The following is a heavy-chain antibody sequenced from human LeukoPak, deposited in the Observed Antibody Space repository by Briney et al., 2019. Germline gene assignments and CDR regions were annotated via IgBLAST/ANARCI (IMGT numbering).Heavy chain of an antibody. CDR2: IYTSGST. CDR1: GGSPTSYC. CDR3: AREKAAAGTGWGNYYYYYMDV. V-gene: IGHV4-4*07. Sequence: SETLSLTCTVSGGSPTSYCWSWIRQLAERGLGWIGRIYTSGSTNYNPSLKSRVTMSVDTSKNQSSLKLSSVTAADTAVYYCAREKAAAGTGWGNYYYYYMDVWGKGTTVTVSS. J-gene: IGHJ6*03. D-gene: IGHD6-13*01.